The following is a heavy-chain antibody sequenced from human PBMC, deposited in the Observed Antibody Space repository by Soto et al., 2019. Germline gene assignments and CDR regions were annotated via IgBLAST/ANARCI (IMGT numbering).Heavy chain of an antibody. CDR2: IYYSGST. CDR1: GGSISSGGYY. J-gene: IGHJ6*03. CDR3: ARSSMITFGGVIVRYYYYYYMDV. Sequence: QVQLQESGPGLVKPSQTLSLTCTVSGGSISSGGYYWSWIRQHPGKGLEWIGYIYYSGSTYYNPSLKSRVTISVDTSKNQFSLKLSSVTAADTAVYYCARSSMITFGGVIVRYYYYYYMDVWGKGTTVTVSS. D-gene: IGHD3-16*02. V-gene: IGHV4-31*03.